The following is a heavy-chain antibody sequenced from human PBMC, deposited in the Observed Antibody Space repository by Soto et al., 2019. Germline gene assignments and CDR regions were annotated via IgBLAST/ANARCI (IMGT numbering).Heavy chain of an antibody. CDR3: ARVLKGYYDSSGYAFDI. CDR2: IIPIFGTA. D-gene: IGHD3-22*01. CDR1: GGTFSSYA. Sequence: QVQLVQSGAEVKKPGSSVKVSCKASGGTFSSYAISWXXXXXXXGLEWMGGIIPIFGTANYAQKFQGRVTITADESTSTAYMELSSLRSEDTAVYYCARVLKGYYDSSGYAFDIWGQGTMVTVSS. J-gene: IGHJ3*02. V-gene: IGHV1-69*01.